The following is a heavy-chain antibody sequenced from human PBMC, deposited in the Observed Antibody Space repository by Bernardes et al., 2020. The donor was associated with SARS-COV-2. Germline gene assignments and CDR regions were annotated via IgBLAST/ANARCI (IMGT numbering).Heavy chain of an antibody. J-gene: IGHJ4*02. CDR1: GFNFTLYV. CDR3: AKSLPCNGDCYSDY. Sequence: GGSLRLSCAASGFNFTLYVMSWVRQAPGKGLEWLSSISGSGATTYYADSVKGRFTTFRDNSRNTVSLQMNRLRAEDTAVYYCAKSLPCNGDCYSDYWDQGTLVTGSS. CDR2: ISGSGATT. D-gene: IGHD2-21*02. V-gene: IGHV3-23*01.